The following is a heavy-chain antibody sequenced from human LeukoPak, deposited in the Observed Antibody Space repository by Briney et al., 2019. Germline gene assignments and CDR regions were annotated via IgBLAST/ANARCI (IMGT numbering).Heavy chain of an antibody. CDR3: ARGASGTMIVVDDAFDI. Sequence: ASVKVSCKASGYIFSSYFMHWVRQAPGQGLEWMGTINPSGGSTNYAQRFQGRVTMTRDTSTSTVYMELSNRRSEDTAVYYCARGASGTMIVVDDAFDIWGQGTMVTVSS. V-gene: IGHV1-46*01. D-gene: IGHD3-22*01. CDR2: INPSGGST. J-gene: IGHJ3*02. CDR1: GYIFSSYF.